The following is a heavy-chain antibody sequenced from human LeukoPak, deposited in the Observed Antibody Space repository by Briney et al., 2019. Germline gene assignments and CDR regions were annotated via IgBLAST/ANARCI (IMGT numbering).Heavy chain of an antibody. CDR3: ARVRVHCSGGSCYLLYGMDV. J-gene: IGHJ6*02. Sequence: SVKVSCKASGGTFSSYAISWVRQAPGQGLEWMGGIIPIFGTANYAQKFQGRVTITADESTSTAYMELSSLRSQDTAVYYCARVRVHCSGGSCYLLYGMDVWGQGTTVTVSS. V-gene: IGHV1-69*13. CDR1: GGTFSSYA. D-gene: IGHD2-15*01. CDR2: IIPIFGTA.